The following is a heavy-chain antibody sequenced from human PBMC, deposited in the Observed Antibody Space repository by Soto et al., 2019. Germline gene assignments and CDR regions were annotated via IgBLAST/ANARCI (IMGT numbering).Heavy chain of an antibody. V-gene: IGHV3-30-3*01. CDR1: GFIFNNSA. D-gene: IGHD2-2*03. CDR3: AKDYDFTGYWSGGLDN. CDR2: MSYDGTKK. Sequence: QVHLIESGGGVVQPGRSLRLSCGASGFIFNNSAMHWVRQAPGKGLEWVAGMSYDGTKKNSARSVKGRFIISRDNSKNTLFLQMNRLRTEDTAVYYCAKDYDFTGYWSGGLDNWGQGTLVIVSA. J-gene: IGHJ4*02.